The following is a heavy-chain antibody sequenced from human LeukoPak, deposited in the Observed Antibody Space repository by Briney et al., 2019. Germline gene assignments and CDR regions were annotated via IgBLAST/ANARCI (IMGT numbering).Heavy chain of an antibody. D-gene: IGHD6-13*01. Sequence: ASVKVSCKASGGTFSSYAISWVRQAPGQGLEWMGGIIPIFGTANYAQKFQGRVTITADESTSTAYMELSSLRSEDTAVYYCARGSDSSSWETYFDYWGQGTLVTVSS. V-gene: IGHV1-69*13. CDR2: IIPIFGTA. CDR1: GGTFSSYA. CDR3: ARGSDSSSWETYFDY. J-gene: IGHJ4*02.